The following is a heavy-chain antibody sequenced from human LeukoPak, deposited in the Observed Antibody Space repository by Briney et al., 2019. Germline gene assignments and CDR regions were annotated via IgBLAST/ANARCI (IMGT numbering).Heavy chain of an antibody. Sequence: SETLSLTYTVSGGFFSRNNYFWGCIRQPPGKGLERNGSIYYSGSTSYNPSLKSRVTMSVDTSKNQFSLKLSSVTAGDTAVYYCTTLAEYYYDSSGDTKLSSLIDCWSQATLVTVSS. CDR1: GGFFSRNNYF. V-gene: IGHV4-39*01. CDR3: TTLAEYYYDSSGDTKLSSLIDC. D-gene: IGHD3-22*01. CDR2: IYYSGST. J-gene: IGHJ4*02.